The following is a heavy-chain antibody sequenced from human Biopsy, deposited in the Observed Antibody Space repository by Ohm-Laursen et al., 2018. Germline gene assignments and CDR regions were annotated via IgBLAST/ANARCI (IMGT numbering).Heavy chain of an antibody. D-gene: IGHD5-24*01. V-gene: IGHV3-74*03. CDR2: INSDGSYT. Sequence: GSLRLSCSASGFTFSSYWMHWVRQAPGKGLVWVARINSDGSYTTNVDSVKGRFTISRDNAKNTLFLQMNSLRVEDTAVYYCARGPSGVAKIGRGQGTVVTVSS. CDR1: GFTFSSYW. J-gene: IGHJ4*02. CDR3: ARGPSGVAKIG.